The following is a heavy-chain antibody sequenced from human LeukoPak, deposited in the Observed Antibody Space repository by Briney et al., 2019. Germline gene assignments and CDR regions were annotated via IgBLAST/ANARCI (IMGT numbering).Heavy chain of an antibody. V-gene: IGHV5-51*01. CDR3: ARLHPAPPTPPPYYYYYGMDV. CDR1: GYSFTSYW. J-gene: IGHJ6*02. Sequence: GESLKISCKGSGYSFTSYWIGWVRQMPGKGLEWMGIIYPGDSDTRYSPSFQGQVTISADKSISTAYLQWSSLKASDTAMYYCARLHPAPPTPPPYYYYYGMDVWGQGTTVTVSS. CDR2: IYPGDSDT.